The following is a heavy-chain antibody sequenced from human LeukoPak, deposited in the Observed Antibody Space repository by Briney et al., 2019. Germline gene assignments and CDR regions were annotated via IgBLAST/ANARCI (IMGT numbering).Heavy chain of an antibody. V-gene: IGHV3-21*01. J-gene: IGHJ4*02. D-gene: IGHD1-1*01. CDR1: GFTFSSYS. Sequence: PGGSLRLSCAASGFTFSSYSMNWVHQAPGKGLEWVSSISSSSSYIYYADSVKGRFTISRDNAKNSLYLQMNSLRAEDTAVYYCASPQLGPANYWGQGTLVTVSS. CDR3: ASPQLGPANY. CDR2: ISSSSSYI.